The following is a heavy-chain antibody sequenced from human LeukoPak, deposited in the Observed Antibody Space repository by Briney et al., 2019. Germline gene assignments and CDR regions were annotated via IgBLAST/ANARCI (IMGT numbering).Heavy chain of an antibody. V-gene: IGHV4-34*01. CDR3: ARGLRPTGPAYRDV. CDR1: GGSFSGYY. CDR2: INHSGST. D-gene: IGHD4-17*01. J-gene: IGHJ6*04. Sequence: SETLSLTCAVYGGSFSGYYWSWIRQPPGKGLEWIGEINHSGSTNYNPSLKNRVTISVDTSKNQFSLKLSSVTAADTAVYYCARGLRPTGPAYRDVWGKGTTVTVSS.